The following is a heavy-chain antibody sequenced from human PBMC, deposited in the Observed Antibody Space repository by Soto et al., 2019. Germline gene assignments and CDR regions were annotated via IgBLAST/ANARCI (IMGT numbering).Heavy chain of an antibody. CDR1: GYTCINYG. Sequence: QVQLVQCGAEVKKPGASVKVSCKASGYTCINYGISWVRQAPGQGLEWMGWISTYNGNTKYAQKVQGRVTMTTDTCTSTAYMDLRSLRSDDTAVYYCVRWLRNGMHVWGQGTTVAVSS. J-gene: IGHJ6*02. CDR2: ISTYNGNT. CDR3: VRWLRNGMHV. D-gene: IGHD3-22*01. V-gene: IGHV1-18*01.